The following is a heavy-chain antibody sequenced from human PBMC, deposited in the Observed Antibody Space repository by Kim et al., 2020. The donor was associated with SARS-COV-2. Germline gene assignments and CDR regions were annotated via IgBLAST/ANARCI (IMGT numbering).Heavy chain of an antibody. V-gene: IGHV4-59*08. Sequence: QPSLESGVTISVDTSKNQVSLKLNCVTAADTAVYYCARQPGEGWFDPWGQGTLVTVSS. CDR3: ARQPGEGWFDP. D-gene: IGHD7-27*01. J-gene: IGHJ5*02.